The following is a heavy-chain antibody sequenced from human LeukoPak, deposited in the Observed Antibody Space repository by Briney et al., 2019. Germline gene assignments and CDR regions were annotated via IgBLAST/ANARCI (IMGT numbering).Heavy chain of an antibody. CDR2: IIPILGIA. J-gene: IGHJ4*02. CDR1: GGTFSSYA. CDR3: ARGGAAMVLYYFDY. V-gene: IGHV1-69*04. Sequence: SVKVSCKASGGTFSSYAISWVRQAPGQGLEWMGRIIPILGIANYAQKFQGRVTITADKSTSTAYMQLSSLRSEDTAVYYCARGGAAMVLYYFDYWGQGTLVTVSS. D-gene: IGHD5-18*01.